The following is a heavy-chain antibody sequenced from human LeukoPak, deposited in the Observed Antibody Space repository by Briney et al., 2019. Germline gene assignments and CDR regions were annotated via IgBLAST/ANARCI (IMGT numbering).Heavy chain of an antibody. J-gene: IGHJ3*02. CDR2: INPSGGST. V-gene: IGHV1-46*01. Sequence: GASVKVSCKASGYTFTSYYMHWVRQAPGQGLEWMGIINPSGGSTSYAQKFQGRVTMTRDMSTSTVYMELSSLRSEDTAVYYRARDKVVKGDYYDSSGYLGIWGQGAMVTVSP. CDR3: ARDKVVKGDYYDSSGYLGI. CDR1: GYTFTSYY. D-gene: IGHD3-22*01.